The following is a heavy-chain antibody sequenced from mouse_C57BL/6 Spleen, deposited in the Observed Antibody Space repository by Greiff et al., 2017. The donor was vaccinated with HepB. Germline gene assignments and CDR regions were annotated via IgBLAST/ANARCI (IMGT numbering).Heavy chain of an antibody. CDR3: ERDKRYSCMAY. CDR2: ISDGGSYT. V-gene: IGHV5-4*01. Sequence: EVKLVEPGGGLVKPGGSLKLSCAASGFTFSSYAMSWVRQTPENRLEWVATISDGGSYTYYPDNVKGRFTISRDNATDNLYLQMRPLKSADTAMCYSERDKRYSCMAYWGQGTSVTVSS. J-gene: IGHJ4*01. CDR1: GFTFSSYA.